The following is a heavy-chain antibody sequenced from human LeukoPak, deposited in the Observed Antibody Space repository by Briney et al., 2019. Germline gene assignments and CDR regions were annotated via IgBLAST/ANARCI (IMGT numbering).Heavy chain of an antibody. J-gene: IGHJ5*02. CDR3: ARVIAAAGKGGVNWFDP. CDR1: GGSISSYY. Sequence: SETLSLTCTVTGGSISSYYWSWIRQPPGKGLEWIGYIYYSGSTNYNPSLKSRVTISVDTSKNQFSLKLSSVTAADTAVYYCARVIAAAGKGGVNWFDPWGQGTLVTVSS. CDR2: IYYSGST. D-gene: IGHD6-13*01. V-gene: IGHV4-59*01.